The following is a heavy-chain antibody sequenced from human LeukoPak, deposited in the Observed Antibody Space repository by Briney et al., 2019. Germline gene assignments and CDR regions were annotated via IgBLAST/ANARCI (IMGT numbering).Heavy chain of an antibody. V-gene: IGHV4-39*07. Sequence: SETLSLTCNVSGASISSGRNYWGWIRQSPGKGLEWIGSIYYNGNSYYNPSLKSRVTISVDTSKNQFSLKLSSVTAADTAVYYCARDAGHQVSRRNYYAMDVWGQGTTVTVSS. J-gene: IGHJ6*02. CDR2: IYYNGNS. CDR3: ARDAGHQVSRRNYYAMDV. D-gene: IGHD2-2*01. CDR1: GASISSGRNY.